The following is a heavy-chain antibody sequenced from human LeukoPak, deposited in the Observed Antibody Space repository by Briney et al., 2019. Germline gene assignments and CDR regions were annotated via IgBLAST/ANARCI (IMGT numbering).Heavy chain of an antibody. Sequence: GGSLRLSCAASGFTVSSNYVSWVRQVPGKGLELVSVIFTGGTTYYADSVRDRFTISRDNSKNTLFLQMNSLRAEDTAMYYCARGYSSSWYDWGQGTLVTVYS. CDR1: GFTVSSNY. D-gene: IGHD6-13*01. J-gene: IGHJ4*02. V-gene: IGHV3-53*01. CDR2: IFTGGTT. CDR3: ARGYSSSWYD.